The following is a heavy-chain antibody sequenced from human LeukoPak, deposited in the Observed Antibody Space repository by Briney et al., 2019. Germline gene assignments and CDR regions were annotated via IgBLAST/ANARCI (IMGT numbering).Heavy chain of an antibody. Sequence: GGSLRLSCAASGFTFSDYYMSWIRQAPGKGLEWVSYISSSGSTIYYADSVKGRFTISRDNAKNSLYLQMNSLRAEDTAVYYCAAQPRYYYYYMDVWGKGTTVTVSS. CDR3: AAQPRYYYYYMDV. CDR2: ISSSGSTI. V-gene: IGHV3-11*04. J-gene: IGHJ6*03. CDR1: GFTFSDYY.